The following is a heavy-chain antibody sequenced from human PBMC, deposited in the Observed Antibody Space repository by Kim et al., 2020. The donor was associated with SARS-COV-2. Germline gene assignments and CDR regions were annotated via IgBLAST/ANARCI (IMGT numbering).Heavy chain of an antibody. V-gene: IGHV4-39*01. CDR3: ARQGGMTMIVVVIHGAFDH. CDR1: GGSISSSSYY. D-gene: IGHD3-22*01. J-gene: IGHJ2*01. CDR2: IYYSGST. Sequence: SETLSLTCTVSGGSISSSSYYWGWIRQPPGKGLEWIGSIYYSGSTYYNPSLKSRVTISVDTSKNQFSLKLSSVTAADTAVYYCARQGGMTMIVVVIHGAFDHWGRGPLVTVSS.